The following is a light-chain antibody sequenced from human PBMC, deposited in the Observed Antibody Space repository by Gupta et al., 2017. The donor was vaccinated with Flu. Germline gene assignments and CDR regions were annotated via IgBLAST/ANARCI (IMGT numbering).Light chain of an antibody. CDR1: TATVGINN. Sequence: VTITTSGTTATVGINNFCCYHHAHAPSPNLLIYSYSLRCSAVPARFSGSKYGTSASIPTTWLHAEDEADYYCSSAYDSRNRWVFGGGTKLTVL. CDR2: SYS. CDR3: SSAYDSRNRWV. J-gene: IGLJ3*02. V-gene: IGLV1-44*01.